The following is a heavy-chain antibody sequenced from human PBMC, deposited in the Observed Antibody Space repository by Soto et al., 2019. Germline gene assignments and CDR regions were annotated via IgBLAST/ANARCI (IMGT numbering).Heavy chain of an antibody. V-gene: IGHV5-10-1*01. Sequence: GEALKISCKGSGYTFTSYWINWVRQMPGKGLEWMGRIDPRDSKTNYSPSFQGHVTISADTSINTVYLHWTSLKASDTAIYYCATYSNGWFWSGLDLWGQGTLVTVSS. D-gene: IGHD6-19*01. CDR2: IDPRDSKT. CDR3: ATYSNGWFWSGLDL. J-gene: IGHJ3*01. CDR1: GYTFTSYW.